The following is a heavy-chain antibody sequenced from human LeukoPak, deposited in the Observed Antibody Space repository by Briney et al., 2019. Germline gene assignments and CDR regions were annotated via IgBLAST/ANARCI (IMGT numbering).Heavy chain of an antibody. CDR3: ARDRDYYGSGNGPYGMDV. D-gene: IGHD3-10*01. CDR2: INYSGST. J-gene: IGHJ6*02. CDR1: GGSFSDYY. Sequence: QPSETLSLTCAVYGGSFSDYYWGWIRQPPGKGLEWIGEINYSGSTYYNPSLKSRVTISIDTSKNQFSLMLTSVTAADTAVYYCARDRDYYGSGNGPYGMDVWGQGTTVTVSS. V-gene: IGHV4-34*01.